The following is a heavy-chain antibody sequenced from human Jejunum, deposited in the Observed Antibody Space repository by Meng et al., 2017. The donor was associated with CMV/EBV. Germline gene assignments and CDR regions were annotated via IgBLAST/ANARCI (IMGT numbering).Heavy chain of an antibody. CDR3: ARRWDGDYPFEY. J-gene: IGHJ4*02. Sequence: CDVFGGYLNKKYWWNWVRQTPGKGLEWIGEVYHSGSTNYNPSLKSRVTISVDKSNNQFSLKVNSVTAADTAIYYCARRWDGDYPFEYWGQGILVTVSS. CDR1: GGYLNKKYW. V-gene: IGHV4-4*02. CDR2: VYHSGST. D-gene: IGHD4-17*01.